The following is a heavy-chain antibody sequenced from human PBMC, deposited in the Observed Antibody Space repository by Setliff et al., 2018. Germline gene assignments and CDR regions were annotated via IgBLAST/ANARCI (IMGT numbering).Heavy chain of an antibody. CDR3: AREKVVVVKSAINYYYYMDV. CDR1: GGTFSNYG. V-gene: IGHV1-69*13. Sequence: SVKVSCKASGGTFSNYGITWVRQAPGQGLEWMGGTIPSFGSTNYAQKFQGRVTIIADESTNTAYMELSSLRSEDTAMYYCAREKVVVVKSAINYYYYMDVWGKGTTVTVSS. J-gene: IGHJ6*03. CDR2: TIPSFGST. D-gene: IGHD2-21*01.